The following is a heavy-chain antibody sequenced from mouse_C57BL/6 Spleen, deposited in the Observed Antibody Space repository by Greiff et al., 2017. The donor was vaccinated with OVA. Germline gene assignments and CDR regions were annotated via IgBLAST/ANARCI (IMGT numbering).Heavy chain of an antibody. Sequence: QVQLQQPGAELVKPGASVKLSCKASGYTFTSYWMQWVKQRPGQGLEWIGEIDPSDSYTNYNQKFKGKATLTVDTSSSTAYMQLSSLTSEDSAVYYCARSTVVDYWYFDVWGKGTTVTVSS. CDR1: GYTFTSYW. J-gene: IGHJ1*03. V-gene: IGHV1-50*01. D-gene: IGHD1-1*01. CDR3: ARSTVVDYWYFDV. CDR2: IDPSDSYT.